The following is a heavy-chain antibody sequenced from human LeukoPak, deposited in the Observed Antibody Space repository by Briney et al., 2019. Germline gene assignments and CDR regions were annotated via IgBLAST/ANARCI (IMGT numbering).Heavy chain of an antibody. CDR3: ARRLGRKFGERFYYYHYMDV. V-gene: IGHV4-34*01. Sequence: GSLRLSCAASGFTFSSYEMNWIRQPPGKGLEWIGEINHSGSTNYNPSLKSRVTISVDTSKNQFSLKLSSVTAADTAVYYCARRLGRKFGERFYYYHYMDVWGKGTTVTISS. J-gene: IGHJ6*03. D-gene: IGHD3-10*01. CDR1: GFTFSSYE. CDR2: INHSGST.